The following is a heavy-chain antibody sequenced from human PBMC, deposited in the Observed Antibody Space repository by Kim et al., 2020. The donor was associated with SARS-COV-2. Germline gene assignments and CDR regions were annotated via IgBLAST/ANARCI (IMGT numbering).Heavy chain of an antibody. J-gene: IGHJ4*02. Sequence: GGSLRLSCAGSGFIFSNYAVSWVRQAPGKGLEWVSAISGSGDRTFYTDSVRCRVTISRDNSKNTVYLQLNGLRVEDAAVYYCAKHWGSGTYYNYFDYWGQGSLVTVSS. D-gene: IGHD3-10*01. CDR3: AKHWGSGTYYNYFDY. CDR2: ISGSGDRT. V-gene: IGHV3-23*01. CDR1: GFIFSNYA.